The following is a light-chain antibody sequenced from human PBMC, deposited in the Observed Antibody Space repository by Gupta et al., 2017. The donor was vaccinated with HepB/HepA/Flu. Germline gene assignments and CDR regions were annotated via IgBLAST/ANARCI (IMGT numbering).Light chain of an antibody. Sequence: DIVMTQSPDSLAVSLGERATINCKSSQSFLYSSKNKNYLAWYQQKPGQPPKVLIYWASTRESGVPDRFSGRGSETDFTLTISSLQAEDVAIYYCQQDDSTPYTFGQGTKLDIK. CDR2: WAS. CDR1: QSFLYSSKNKNY. V-gene: IGKV4-1*01. CDR3: QQDDSTPYT. J-gene: IGKJ2*01.